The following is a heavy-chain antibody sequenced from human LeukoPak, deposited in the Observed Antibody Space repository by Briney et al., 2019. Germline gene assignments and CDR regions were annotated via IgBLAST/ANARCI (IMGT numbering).Heavy chain of an antibody. CDR1: GFPFSSYW. Sequence: GGSLRLSCEPSGFPFSSYWMLWVRQAPGKGLVWVSRISGDGTINTYADFVRGRFIVSRDNTKNILYLQMNSLKVEDTATYFCSRSQFDYWGQGVLVTVSS. J-gene: IGHJ4*02. CDR2: ISGDGTIN. CDR3: SRSQFDY. V-gene: IGHV3-74*03.